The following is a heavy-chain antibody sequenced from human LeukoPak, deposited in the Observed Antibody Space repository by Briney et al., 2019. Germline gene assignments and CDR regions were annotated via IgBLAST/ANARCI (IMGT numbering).Heavy chain of an antibody. D-gene: IGHD2-15*01. CDR1: GYTFTGYY. J-gene: IGHJ5*02. Sequence: ASVKVSCKASGYTFTGYYMHWVRQAPGQGLEWMGRINPNSGGTNYAQKFQGRVTMTRDTSISTAYMELSRLRSDDTAVYYCARGYCSGGSCYGWFDPCGQGTLVTVSS. CDR2: INPNSGGT. CDR3: ARGYCSGGSCYGWFDP. V-gene: IGHV1-2*06.